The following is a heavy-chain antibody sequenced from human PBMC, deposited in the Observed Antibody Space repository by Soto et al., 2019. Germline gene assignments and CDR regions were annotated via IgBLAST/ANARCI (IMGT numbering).Heavy chain of an antibody. J-gene: IGHJ6*02. CDR1: GFTFSSYS. CDR2: ISTSSSYI. V-gene: IGHV3-21*01. Sequence: PGGSLRLSCAASGFTFSSYSMNWVRQAPGQGLEWVSSISTSSSYIYYADSVKGRFTISRDTAKNSLYLQRNSLRAEDTAVDYGASYYSSSGGMDGWGQGSTVTVSS. CDR3: ASYYSSSGGMDG. D-gene: IGHD6-6*01.